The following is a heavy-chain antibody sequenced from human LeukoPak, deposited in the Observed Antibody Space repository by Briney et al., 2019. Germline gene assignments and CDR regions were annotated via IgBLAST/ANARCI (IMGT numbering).Heavy chain of an antibody. J-gene: IGHJ5*02. D-gene: IGHD5-12*01. CDR1: GGTFISYA. CDR3: ASLVATSYNWFDP. V-gene: IGHV1-69*13. Sequence: ASVKVPCKASGGTFISYAISWVRQAPGQGLEWMGGIIPIFGTANYAQKFQGRVTITADESTSTAYMELSSLRSEDTAVYYCASLVATSYNWFDPWGQGTLVTVSS. CDR2: IIPIFGTA.